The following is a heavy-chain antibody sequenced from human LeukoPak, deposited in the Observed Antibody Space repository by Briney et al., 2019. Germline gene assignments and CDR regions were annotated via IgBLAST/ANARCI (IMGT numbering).Heavy chain of an antibody. J-gene: IGHJ4*02. D-gene: IGHD3-22*01. CDR3: ARGGSSYNDEHEEFDY. CDR2: FDPEYGET. V-gene: IGHV1-24*01. CDR1: GSTLTDLF. Sequence: GASVKVSCKVSGSTLTDLFTFWVRQAPGEGLECMGGFDPEYGETIYAQKFQGRVTMTRDTSTSTAYMELSSLRSEDTAVYYCARGGSSYNDEHEEFDYWGQGTVVTVSS.